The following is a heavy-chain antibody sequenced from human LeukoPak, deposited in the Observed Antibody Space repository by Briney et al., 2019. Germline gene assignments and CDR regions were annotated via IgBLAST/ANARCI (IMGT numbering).Heavy chain of an antibody. CDR1: GFTFSSYS. J-gene: IGHJ4*02. Sequence: GGSLRLSCAASGFTFSSYSMNWVRQAPGKGLEWVSSISSSSSYIYYADSVKGRFTISRDNAKNSLYLQMNNLRAEDTAVYYCARFHRDGIDYWGQGTLVTVSS. CDR3: ARFHRDGIDY. D-gene: IGHD5-24*01. V-gene: IGHV3-21*01. CDR2: ISSSSSYI.